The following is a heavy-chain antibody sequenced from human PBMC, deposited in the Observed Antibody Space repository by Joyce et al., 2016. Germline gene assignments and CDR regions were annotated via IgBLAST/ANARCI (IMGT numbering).Heavy chain of an antibody. V-gene: IGHV4-34*01. J-gene: IGHJ4*02. CDR1: GGPFRGFF. CDR3: ARSQWLAPLMY. D-gene: IGHD6-19*01. CDR2: INNSGVT. Sequence: QVQLQQWGAGLLKPSETLSLTCAVSGGPFRGFFWTWVRQPPGKGLEWIGDINNSGVTNYNPSLNTRVTFSVDTSENQFSLKLTSLSAADTAVYYCARSQWLAPLMYWGQGTPVTVSS.